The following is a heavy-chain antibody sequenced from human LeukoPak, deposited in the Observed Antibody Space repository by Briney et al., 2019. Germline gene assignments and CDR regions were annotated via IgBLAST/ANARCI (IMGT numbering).Heavy chain of an antibody. D-gene: IGHD3-22*01. CDR3: AGDYYDSSGYYYEDY. J-gene: IGHJ4*02. CDR1: GGSISSGGYY. Sequence: SETLSLTCTVSGGSISSGGYYWSWIRQHPGKGLEWIVYIYYSGSTYYNPSLKSRVTISVDTSKNQFSLKLSSVTAADTAVYYCAGDYYDSSGYYYEDYWGQGTLVTVSS. CDR2: IYYSGST. V-gene: IGHV4-31*03.